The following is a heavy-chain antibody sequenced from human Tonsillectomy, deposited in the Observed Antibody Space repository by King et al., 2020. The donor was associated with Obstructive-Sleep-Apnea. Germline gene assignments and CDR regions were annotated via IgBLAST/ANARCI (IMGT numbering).Heavy chain of an antibody. CDR2: IYYSGST. CDR3: ARGYSYGWEYSWFDP. J-gene: IGHJ5*02. V-gene: IGHV4-59*01. Sequence: VQLQESGPGLVKPSETLSLTCTVSGGSISSYYWSWIRQPPGKGLEWIGYIYYSGSTNYNPSLKSRVTISVDTSKNQISLKLSSLTAADTAVYYCARGYSYGWEYSWFDPWGQGTLVTVSS. D-gene: IGHD5-18*01. CDR1: GGSISSYY.